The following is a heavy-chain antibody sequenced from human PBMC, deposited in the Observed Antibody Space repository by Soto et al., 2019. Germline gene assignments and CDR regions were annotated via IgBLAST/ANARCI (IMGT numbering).Heavy chain of an antibody. CDR3: ARAMTTVTTIDY. CDR1: GGSISSGGYS. V-gene: IGHV4-30-2*01. CDR2: IYHSGST. J-gene: IGHJ4*02. D-gene: IGHD4-17*01. Sequence: TLSLTCAVSGGSISSGGYSWSWIRQPPGKGLEWIGYIYHSGSTYYNPSLKSRVTISVDRSKNQFSLKLSSVTAADTAVYYCARAMTTVTTIDYWGQGTLVTVSS.